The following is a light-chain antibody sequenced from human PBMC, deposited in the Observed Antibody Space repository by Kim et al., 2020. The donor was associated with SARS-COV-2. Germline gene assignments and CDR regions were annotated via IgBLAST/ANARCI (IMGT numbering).Light chain of an antibody. J-gene: IGLJ1*01. CDR3: QAWDNNTYV. Sequence: SVSPGQTASITCSGDKLEDKYACWYQQKAGQSPVMVIYQDNKRPSGIPERFSGSNSRNTATLTISGTQGMDEADYYCQAWDNNTYVFGTGTKVTVL. CDR1: KLEDKY. V-gene: IGLV3-1*01. CDR2: QDN.